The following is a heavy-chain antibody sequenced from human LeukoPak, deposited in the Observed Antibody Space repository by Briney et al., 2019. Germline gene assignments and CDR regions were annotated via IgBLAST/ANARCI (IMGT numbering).Heavy chain of an antibody. V-gene: IGHV4-59*08. CDR2: IYYSGST. J-gene: IGHJ6*03. Sequence: SETLSLTCTVSGGSISSYYWSWIRQPPGKGLEWIGYIYYSGSTNYNPSLKSRVTISVDTSKNQFSLKLSSVTAADTAVYYCARRAVAGSGVYYYYYMDVWGKGTTVTVSS. CDR3: ARRAVAGSGVYYYYYMDV. CDR1: GGSISSYY. D-gene: IGHD6-19*01.